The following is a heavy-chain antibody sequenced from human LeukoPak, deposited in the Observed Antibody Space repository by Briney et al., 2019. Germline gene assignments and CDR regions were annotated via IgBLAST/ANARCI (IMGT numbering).Heavy chain of an antibody. CDR3: AKEVVGAMAVEH. CDR1: GFIVSSNY. J-gene: IGHJ1*01. D-gene: IGHD1-26*01. Sequence: GGSLRLSCVASGFIVSSNYMTWVRQAPGKGLDWVSVISDNGGTTYYADSAKGRFTISRDNSKNTLYLQMNSLRAEDTAVYYCAKEVVGAMAVEHWGQGTLVTVSS. CDR2: ISDNGGTT. V-gene: IGHV3-23*01.